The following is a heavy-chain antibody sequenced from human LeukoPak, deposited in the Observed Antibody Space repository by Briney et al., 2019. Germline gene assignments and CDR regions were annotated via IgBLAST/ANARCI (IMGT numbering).Heavy chain of an antibody. CDR2: IYTSGST. D-gene: IGHD2-15*01. V-gene: IGHV4-4*07. CDR1: GGSISSYY. CDR3: ARSAASRYCSGGSCSDYGMDV. J-gene: IGHJ6*02. Sequence: SETLSLTCTVSGGSISSYYWIWIRQPAGKGLEWIGRIYTSGSTNYNPSLKSRVTMSVDTSKNQFSLKLSSVTAADTAVYYCARSAASRYCSGGSCSDYGMDVWGQGTTVTVYS.